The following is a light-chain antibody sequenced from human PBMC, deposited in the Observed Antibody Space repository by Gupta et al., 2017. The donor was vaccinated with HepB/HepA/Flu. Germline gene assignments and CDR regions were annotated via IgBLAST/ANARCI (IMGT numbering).Light chain of an antibody. CDR3: QTYNKWPFRT. J-gene: IGKJ4*02. V-gene: IGKV3-15*01. Sequence: DILLTQSPATLSVSPGERATLSCRASQSFSINIAWYQQNPGQAPRLLIYGASTRSTGIPARFSGSGSGTEYTLTISSLQSEDFAFEYCQTYNKWPFRTFGEGTXVEIK. CDR2: GAS. CDR1: QSFSIN.